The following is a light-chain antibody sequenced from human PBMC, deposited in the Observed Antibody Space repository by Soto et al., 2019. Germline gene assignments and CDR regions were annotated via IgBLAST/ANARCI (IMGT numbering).Light chain of an antibody. Sequence: EIVLTQSPGTLSLSPGERATLSCRASQSVSSNYLTWYQQKPGQAPRLLIHGASSRATGIPDGFSGSGSGTEFTLTISSLEPEDFAVYCCQQYGSSPCTFGPGTKVDIK. V-gene: IGKV3-20*01. CDR3: QQYGSSPCT. CDR2: GAS. J-gene: IGKJ3*01. CDR1: QSVSSNY.